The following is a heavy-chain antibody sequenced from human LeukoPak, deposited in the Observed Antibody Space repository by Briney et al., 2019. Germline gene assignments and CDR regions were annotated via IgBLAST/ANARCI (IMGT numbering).Heavy chain of an antibody. CDR1: GGSISSSSYY. J-gene: IGHJ3*02. D-gene: IGHD3-16*01. V-gene: IGHV4-39*01. CDR2: IYYSGST. CDR3: AGINDWDVLGGYAFDI. Sequence: SETLSLTCTVSGGSISSSSYYWGWIRQPPGKGLEWIGSIYYSGSTYYNPSLKSRVTISVDTSKNQFSLKLSSVTAADTAVYYCAGINDWDVLGGYAFDIWGQGTMVTVSS.